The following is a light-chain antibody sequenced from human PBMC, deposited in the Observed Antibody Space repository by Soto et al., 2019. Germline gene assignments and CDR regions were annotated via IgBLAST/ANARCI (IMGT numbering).Light chain of an antibody. Sequence: IVLTQSPGTLSLSPGERATLSCRASQSVSSSYLAWYQQKPGQAPRLLIYDASNRATGIPARFSGSGPGTDFTLTISSLEPEDFAVYYCQQRNIWPPVTFGQGTRLEIK. J-gene: IGKJ5*01. V-gene: IGKV3D-11*02. CDR3: QQRNIWPPVT. CDR2: DAS. CDR1: QSVSSSY.